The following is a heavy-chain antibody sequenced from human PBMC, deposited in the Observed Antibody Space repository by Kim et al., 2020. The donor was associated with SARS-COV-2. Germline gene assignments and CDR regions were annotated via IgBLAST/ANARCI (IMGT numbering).Heavy chain of an antibody. J-gene: IGHJ4*02. V-gene: IGHV3-30*18. CDR1: GFTFSSYG. Sequence: GGSLRLSCAASGFTFSSYGMHWVRQAPGKGLEWVAVISYDGSNKYYAYSVKGRFTISRDNSKNTLYLQMNSLRAEDTAVYYCAKERNIGYLTDFNYYDSSGYNFDYWGQGTLVTVSP. CDR2: ISYDGSNK. D-gene: IGHD3-22*01. CDR3: AKERNIGYLTDFNYYDSSGYNFDY.